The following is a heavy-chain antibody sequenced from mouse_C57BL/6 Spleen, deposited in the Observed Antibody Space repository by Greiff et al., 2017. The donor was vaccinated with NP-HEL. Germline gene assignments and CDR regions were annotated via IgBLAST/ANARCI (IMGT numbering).Heavy chain of an antibody. CDR3: ARNPFFTTVAYYYAMDY. Sequence: VQLQQSGPGLVQPSQSLSITCTVSGFSLTSYGVHWVRQSPGKGLEWLGVIWSGGSTDYNAAFISRLSISKDNSKSQVFFKMNSLQADDTAIYYCARNPFFTTVAYYYAMDYWGQGTSVTVSS. D-gene: IGHD1-1*01. J-gene: IGHJ4*01. V-gene: IGHV2-2*01. CDR2: IWSGGST. CDR1: GFSLTSYG.